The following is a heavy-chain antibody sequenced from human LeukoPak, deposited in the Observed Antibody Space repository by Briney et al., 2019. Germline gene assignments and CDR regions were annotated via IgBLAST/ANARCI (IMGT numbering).Heavy chain of an antibody. D-gene: IGHD2-2*02. V-gene: IGHV1-18*01. CDR3: ARELYGRFEH. CDR1: GYTVTTYG. CDR2: INPYNGNT. J-gene: IGHJ4*02. Sequence: ASVKVSCTASGYTVTTYGISWVRQAPGQGLECMGWINPYNGNTNYAQKLQCRVTMTTDTSTSTAYMELRSLRSDDTAVYYCARELYGRFEHWGQGTLVTVSS.